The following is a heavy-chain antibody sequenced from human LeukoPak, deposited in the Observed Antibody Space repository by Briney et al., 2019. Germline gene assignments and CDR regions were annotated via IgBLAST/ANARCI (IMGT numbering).Heavy chain of an antibody. CDR3: ASLRGTLPGDY. J-gene: IGHJ4*02. CDR1: GGSISSSYY. V-gene: IGHV4-61*01. D-gene: IGHD1-1*01. Sequence: PSETLSLTCSVSGGSISSSYYWSWIRQPPGKGLEWIGYIYYSGSTNYNPSLKSRVTISVDTSKNQFSLKLSSVTAADTAVYYCASLRGTLPGDYWGQGTLVTVSS. CDR2: IYYSGST.